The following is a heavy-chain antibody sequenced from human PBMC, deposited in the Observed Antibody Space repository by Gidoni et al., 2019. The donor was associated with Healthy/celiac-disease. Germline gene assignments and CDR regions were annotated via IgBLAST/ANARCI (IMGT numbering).Heavy chain of an antibody. CDR2: ISGSGGST. Sequence: EVQLLESGGGLVQPGGSLRLSCAASGFTSISYAMSWVRQAPGKGLEWVSAISGSGGSTYYADSVKGRFTISRDNSKNTLYLQMNSLRAEDTAVYYCAKDGAYDILTGYPYYFDYWGQGTLVTVSS. J-gene: IGHJ4*02. V-gene: IGHV3-23*01. CDR1: GFTSISYA. D-gene: IGHD3-9*01. CDR3: AKDGAYDILTGYPYYFDY.